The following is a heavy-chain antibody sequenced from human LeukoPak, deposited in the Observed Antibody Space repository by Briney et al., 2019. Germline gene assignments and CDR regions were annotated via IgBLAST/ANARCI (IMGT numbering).Heavy chain of an antibody. CDR1: GGSFSGYY. CDR3: AGGLRISGAPYGY. D-gene: IGHD2-15*01. V-gene: IGHV4-34*01. Sequence: RPSETLSLTCAVYGGSFSGYYWSWIRQPPGKGLEWIGEINHSGSTNYNPSLKSRVTISVDTSKNQFSLKLSSVTAADTAVYYCAGGLRISGAPYGYWGQGTLVTVSS. J-gene: IGHJ4*02. CDR2: INHSGST.